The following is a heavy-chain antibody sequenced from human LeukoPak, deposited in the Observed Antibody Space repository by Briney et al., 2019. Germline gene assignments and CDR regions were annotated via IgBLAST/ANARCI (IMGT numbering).Heavy chain of an antibody. CDR1: GFTFGDYA. D-gene: IGHD2-2*02. V-gene: IGHV3-49*03. CDR2: IRSKAYGGTT. CDR3: TRVVPAAILYSGY. Sequence: PGGSLRLSCTASGFTFGDYAMSWFRQAPGKGLEWVVFIRSKAYGGTTEYAASVKGRFTISRDDSKSIAYLQMNSLKTEDTAVYYCTRVVPAAILYSGYWGQGTLVTVSS. J-gene: IGHJ4*02.